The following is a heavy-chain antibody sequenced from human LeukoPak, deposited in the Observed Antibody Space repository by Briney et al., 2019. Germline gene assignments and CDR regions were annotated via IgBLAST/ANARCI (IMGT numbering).Heavy chain of an antibody. J-gene: IGHJ4*02. CDR1: GFTFSSYA. D-gene: IGHD3-16*01. Sequence: GGSLRLSCAASGFTFSSYAMHWVRQAPGKGLEWVAVISYDGSNKYYADSVKGRFTISRDNSKNTLYLQMNSLRAEDTAVYYCANLETSWGENYWGQGTLVTVSS. V-gene: IGHV3-30*04. CDR2: ISYDGSNK. CDR3: ANLETSWGENY.